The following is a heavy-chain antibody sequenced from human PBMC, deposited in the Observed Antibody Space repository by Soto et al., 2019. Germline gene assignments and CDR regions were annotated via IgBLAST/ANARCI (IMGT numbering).Heavy chain of an antibody. CDR1: GGSISSSSYY. Sequence: SETLSLTCTVSGGSISSSSYYWGWIRQPPGKGLEWIGSIYYSGSTYYNPSLKSRVTISVDTSKNQFSLKLSSVTAADTAVYYCARQSLFERGDNWFDPWGQGTLVTVSS. D-gene: IGHD2-21*01. J-gene: IGHJ5*02. CDR2: IYYSGST. CDR3: ARQSLFERGDNWFDP. V-gene: IGHV4-39*01.